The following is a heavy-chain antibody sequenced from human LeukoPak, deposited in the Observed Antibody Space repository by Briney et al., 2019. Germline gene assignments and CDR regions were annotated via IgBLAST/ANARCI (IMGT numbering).Heavy chain of an antibody. CDR2: ISGSGGST. V-gene: IGHV3-23*01. CDR1: GFTFSSYA. D-gene: IGHD6-19*01. Sequence: GGSLRLSCAASGFTFSSYAMSWVRQAPGKGLEWVSSISGSGGSTYYADSVKGRFTISRDNSKNALYLQMNSLRDEDRAVYYCARDLQLAVAGTGDYWGQETLVTVSS. J-gene: IGHJ4*02. CDR3: ARDLQLAVAGTGDY.